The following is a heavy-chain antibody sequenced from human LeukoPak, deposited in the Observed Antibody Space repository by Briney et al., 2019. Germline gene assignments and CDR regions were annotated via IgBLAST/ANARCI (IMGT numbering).Heavy chain of an antibody. Sequence: PSETLSLTCTVSGGSISSGGYYWSWIRQPPGKGLEWIGYIYHSGSTYYNPSLKSRVTISVDTSKNQFSLKLSSVTAADTAVYYCARETAVGAFDIWGQGTMVTVSS. D-gene: IGHD3-10*01. CDR3: ARETAVGAFDI. CDR2: IYHSGST. J-gene: IGHJ3*02. CDR1: GGSISSGGYY. V-gene: IGHV4-30-2*01.